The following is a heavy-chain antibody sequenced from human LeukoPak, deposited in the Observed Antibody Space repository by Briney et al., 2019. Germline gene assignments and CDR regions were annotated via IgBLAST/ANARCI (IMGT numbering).Heavy chain of an antibody. CDR2: IYYSGST. Sequence: PSETLSLTCTVSGGSISSGDYYWSWIRQPPGKGPEWIGYIYYSGSTYYNPSLKSRVTISVDASKNQFSLKLSSVTAADTAVYYCAREGTTDDAFDIWGQGAMVTVSS. CDR3: AREGTTDDAFDI. CDR1: GGSISSGDYY. D-gene: IGHD2/OR15-2a*01. J-gene: IGHJ3*02. V-gene: IGHV4-30-4*08.